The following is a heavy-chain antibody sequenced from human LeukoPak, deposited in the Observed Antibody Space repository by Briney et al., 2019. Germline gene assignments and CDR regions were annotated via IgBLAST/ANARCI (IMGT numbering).Heavy chain of an antibody. CDR1: GYTFTGFY. V-gene: IGHV1-2*02. CDR3: ATARDILTTISVGGFDY. D-gene: IGHD5-12*01. J-gene: IGHJ4*02. Sequence: ASVKVSFKASGYTFTGFYIHWVRQAPGQGLEWMGWINPNSGGTNYAQKFQGRVTMTRDSSISTAYMELSRLSSDDTAVYYCATARDILTTISVGGFDYWGQGTLVTVSS. CDR2: INPNSGGT.